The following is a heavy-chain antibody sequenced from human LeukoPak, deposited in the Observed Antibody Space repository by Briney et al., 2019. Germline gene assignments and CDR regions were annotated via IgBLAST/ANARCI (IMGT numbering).Heavy chain of an antibody. CDR3: AREHYGDYVALYGMDV. CDR1: GGTFSSYA. J-gene: IGHJ6*02. Sequence: SVKVSCKASGGTFSSYAISWVRQAPGQGLEWMGRITPIFGIANYAQKFQGRVTITADKSTSTAYMELSSLRSEDTAVYYCAREHYGDYVALYGMDVWGQGTTVTVSS. CDR2: ITPIFGIA. D-gene: IGHD4-17*01. V-gene: IGHV1-69*04.